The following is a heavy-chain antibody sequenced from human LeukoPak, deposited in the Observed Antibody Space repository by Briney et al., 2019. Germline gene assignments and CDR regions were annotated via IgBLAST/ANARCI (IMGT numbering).Heavy chain of an antibody. CDR1: GYTFTSYY. J-gene: IGHJ6*02. V-gene: IGHV1-46*01. Sequence: ASVKVSCKASGYTFTSYYIHWVRQAPGQGLEWMGIIDPSAGGTNYAQKFQGRVIMTRDMSTRTVYMELSSLRSEDTAVYYCARASPYYYYGMDVWGQGTTVTVSS. CDR3: ARASPYYYYGMDV. CDR2: IDPSAGGT.